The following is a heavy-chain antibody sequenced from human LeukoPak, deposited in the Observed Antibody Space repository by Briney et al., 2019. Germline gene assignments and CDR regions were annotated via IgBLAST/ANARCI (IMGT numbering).Heavy chain of an antibody. CDR3: ARAYSSGWYLN. CDR1: GASISSYY. J-gene: IGHJ4*02. Sequence: SETLSLTCTVSGASISSYYWSWIRQPAGKGLEWIGRIYTSGSTTYNPSLKSRVTLSLDTSKNQFSLNLISATVADTAIYYCARAYSSGWYLNWGQGTLVTVSS. D-gene: IGHD6-19*01. CDR2: IYTSGST. V-gene: IGHV4-4*07.